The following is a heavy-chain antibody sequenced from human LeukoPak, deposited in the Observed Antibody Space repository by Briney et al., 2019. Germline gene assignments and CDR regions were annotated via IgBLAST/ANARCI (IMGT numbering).Heavy chain of an antibody. CDR3: ARGSRTTVLDY. CDR2: IIPIFGTA. D-gene: IGHD4-17*01. CDR1: GGTFSSYA. J-gene: IGHJ4*02. V-gene: IGHV1-69*13. Sequence: ASVKVSCKASGGTFSSYAISWVRQAPGQGLEWMGGIIPIFGTANYAQKFQGRVTITADESTSTAYMELRSLTSDDTAVYYCARGSRTTVLDYWGQGTLVTVSS.